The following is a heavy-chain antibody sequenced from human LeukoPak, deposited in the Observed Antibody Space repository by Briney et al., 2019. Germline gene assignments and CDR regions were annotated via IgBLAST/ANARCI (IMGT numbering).Heavy chain of an antibody. D-gene: IGHD5-24*01. CDR3: AKEGRDVKNARYGMDV. CDR2: IIPILGIA. J-gene: IGHJ6*02. CDR1: GGTFSSYA. Sequence: SVKVSCKASGGTFSSYAISWVRQAPGQGLEWMGRIIPILGIANYAQKFQGRVTITADKSTSTAYMELSSLRSDDTAVYYCAKEGRDVKNARYGMDVWGQGTTVTVSS. V-gene: IGHV1-69*04.